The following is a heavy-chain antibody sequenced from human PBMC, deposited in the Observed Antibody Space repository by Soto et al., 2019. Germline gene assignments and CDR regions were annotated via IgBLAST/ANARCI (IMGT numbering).Heavy chain of an antibody. D-gene: IGHD2-15*01. CDR1: GFTFSSYG. CDR3: ATLAAKSGFDI. V-gene: IGHV3-33*01. Sequence: QVQLVESGGGVVQPGRSLRLSCAASGFTFSSYGMHWVRQAPGKGLEWVAVIWYDASNEYYAASVKGRFTISRDNSNNTLYLQMNSVRADDTAVYYCATLAAKSGFDIWGQGTIVTVSS. CDR2: IWYDASNE. J-gene: IGHJ3*02.